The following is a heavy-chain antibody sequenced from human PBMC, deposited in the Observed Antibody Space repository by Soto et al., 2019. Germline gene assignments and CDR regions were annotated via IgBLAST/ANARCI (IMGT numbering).Heavy chain of an antibody. D-gene: IGHD5-12*01. Sequence: GGSLRLSCAASGFIFTNYAMNWVRQAPGKGLEWVSVIGGRGNSAYYADSVQGRFTISRDNSKNTLSLQMSSLTADDTAVYYCAKRGVYEWLRHAFDIWGQGTMVTVSS. V-gene: IGHV3-23*01. CDR1: GFIFTNYA. J-gene: IGHJ3*02. CDR2: IGGRGNSA. CDR3: AKRGVYEWLRHAFDI.